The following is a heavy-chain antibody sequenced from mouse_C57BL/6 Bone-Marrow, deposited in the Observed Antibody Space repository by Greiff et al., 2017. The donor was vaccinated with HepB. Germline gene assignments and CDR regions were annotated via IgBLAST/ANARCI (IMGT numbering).Heavy chain of an antibody. J-gene: IGHJ4*01. Sequence: QVQLQQSGAELVKPGASVKLSCKASGYTFTSYWMHWVKQRPGQGLEWIGMIHPNSGSTNYNEKFKSKATLTVDKSSSTAYMQLSSLTSEDSAVYYCARSLYYAMDYWGQGTSVTVSS. CDR2: IHPNSGST. CDR1: GYTFTSYW. V-gene: IGHV1-64*01. CDR3: ARSLYYAMDY.